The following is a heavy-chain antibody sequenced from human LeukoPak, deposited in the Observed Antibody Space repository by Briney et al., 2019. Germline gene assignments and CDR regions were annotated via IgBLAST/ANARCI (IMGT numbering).Heavy chain of an antibody. D-gene: IGHD2-15*01. V-gene: IGHV1-2*02. CDR3: ARASVENTLRIDDY. Sequence: GASVKVSCKASGYTFTYYYMHWVRQAPGQGLDWMGWINPYSGDANYAQKFQGRVTMTRGTSITTAYMDLSRLKSDDTAVYYCARASVENTLRIDDYWGQGTLVTVSS. CDR1: GYTFTYYY. CDR2: INPYSGDA. J-gene: IGHJ4*02.